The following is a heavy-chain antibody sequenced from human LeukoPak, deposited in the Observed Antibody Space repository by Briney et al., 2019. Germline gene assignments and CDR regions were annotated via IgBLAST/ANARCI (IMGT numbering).Heavy chain of an antibody. V-gene: IGHV4-4*02. D-gene: IGHD3-16*01. CDR1: GGSISSSNW. CDR3: ARASRLMSSYYYYYMDV. Sequence: SSETLSLTCAVSGGSISSSNWWSWVRQPPGKGLEWIGEIYHSGSTNYNPSLKSRVTMSVDTSKNQFSLKLSSVTAADTAVYYCARASRLMSSYYYYYMDVWGKGTTVTISS. CDR2: IYHSGST. J-gene: IGHJ6*03.